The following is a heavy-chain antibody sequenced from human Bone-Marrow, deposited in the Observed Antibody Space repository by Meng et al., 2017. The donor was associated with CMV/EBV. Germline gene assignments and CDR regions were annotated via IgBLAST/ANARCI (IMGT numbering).Heavy chain of an antibody. D-gene: IGHD5-24*01. V-gene: IGHV1-69*05. CDR1: GGTFSSYA. J-gene: IGHJ4*02. CDR3: ARGPHGYNPWYFDY. CDR2: IIPIFGTA. Sequence: SVKVSCKASGGTFSSYAISWVRQAPGQGLEWMGGIIPIFGTANYAQKFQGRVTITTDESTSTAYMELSSLRSEDTAVYYCARGPHGYNPWYFDYCGQGTLVTVSS.